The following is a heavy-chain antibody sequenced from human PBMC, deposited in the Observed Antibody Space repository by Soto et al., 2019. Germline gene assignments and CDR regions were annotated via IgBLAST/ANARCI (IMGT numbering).Heavy chain of an antibody. D-gene: IGHD3-3*01. CDR1: GFTFSSYW. J-gene: IGHJ4*02. Sequence: PGGSLRLSCAASGFTFSSYWMSWVRRAPGKGLEWVANIKQDGSEKYYVDSVKGRFTISRDNAKNSLYLQMNSLRAEDTAVYYCARDVSHYDFWSGYYTLDFFDYWGQGTLVTVSS. V-gene: IGHV3-7*01. CDR3: ARDVSHYDFWSGYYTLDFFDY. CDR2: IKQDGSEK.